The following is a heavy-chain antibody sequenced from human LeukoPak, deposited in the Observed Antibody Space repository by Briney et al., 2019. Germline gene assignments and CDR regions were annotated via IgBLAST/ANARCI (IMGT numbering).Heavy chain of an antibody. Sequence: SETLSLTCTVSGGSISSSSYYWGWIRQPPGKGLEWIGSIYYSGSTYYNPSLKSRVTMSVDTSKNQFSLRLSSVTAADTAVYYCARDQQVSVGAAYNWSDPWGRGTLVTVSS. J-gene: IGHJ5*02. CDR1: GGSISSSSYY. D-gene: IGHD1-26*01. CDR2: IYYSGST. V-gene: IGHV4-39*07. CDR3: ARDQQVSVGAAYNWSDP.